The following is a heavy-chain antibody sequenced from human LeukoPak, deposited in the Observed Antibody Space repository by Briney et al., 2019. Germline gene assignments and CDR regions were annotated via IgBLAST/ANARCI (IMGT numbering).Heavy chain of an antibody. CDR3: ARNIAAAGNDNWFDP. D-gene: IGHD6-13*01. V-gene: IGHV5-51*01. CDR2: IYPGDSDT. Sequence: GESLKISCKGSGYSFTSYWIGWVRQMPGKGLEWMGIIYPGDSDTRYSPSFQGQVTISADKSISTAYLQWSSLKASDTAMYYCARNIAAAGNDNWFDPWGQGTLVTVSS. J-gene: IGHJ5*02. CDR1: GYSFTSYW.